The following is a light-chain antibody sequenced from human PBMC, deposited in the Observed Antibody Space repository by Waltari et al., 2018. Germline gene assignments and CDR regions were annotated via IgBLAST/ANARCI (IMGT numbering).Light chain of an antibody. CDR1: QSVKSN. CDR3: QQYDNWPPT. V-gene: IGKV3-15*01. J-gene: IGKJ4*01. CDR2: GAS. Sequence: EVVMTQSPAMASVSPGESAAPFCRASQSVKSNVDWYQQKPGQAPRLLLYGASTRATGVPVRFSGSGSGTEFTLTISSLQSEDFAVYYCQQYDNWPPTFGGGAKVEIK.